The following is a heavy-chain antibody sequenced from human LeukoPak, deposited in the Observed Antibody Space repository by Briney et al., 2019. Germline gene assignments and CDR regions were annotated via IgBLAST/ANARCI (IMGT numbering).Heavy chain of an antibody. D-gene: IGHD2-8*02. J-gene: IGHJ4*02. Sequence: GGSLRLSCAASGFTFSNYNMNWVRQAPGKGLEVVSSISSSSSYIYYADSVKGRFTISRDNTKNSLYLQMNSLRAEDTAVYYCARDSPYGTAGYWGQGTLVTVSS. CDR1: GFTFSNYN. CDR2: ISSSSSYI. CDR3: ARDSPYGTAGY. V-gene: IGHV3-21*01.